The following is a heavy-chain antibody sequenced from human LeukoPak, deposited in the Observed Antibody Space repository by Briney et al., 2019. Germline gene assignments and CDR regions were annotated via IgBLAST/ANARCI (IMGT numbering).Heavy chain of an antibody. Sequence: GASVKVSCKASGFTFTSSAMQWVRQARGQRLEWIGWIVVGSGNTNYAQKFQERVTITRDMSISTAYMELSSLRSEDTAVYYCAADFRVVPAETLLPKDYWGQGTLVTVSS. V-gene: IGHV1-58*02. D-gene: IGHD2-2*01. CDR3: AADFRVVPAETLLPKDY. CDR2: IVVGSGNT. J-gene: IGHJ4*02. CDR1: GFTFTSSA.